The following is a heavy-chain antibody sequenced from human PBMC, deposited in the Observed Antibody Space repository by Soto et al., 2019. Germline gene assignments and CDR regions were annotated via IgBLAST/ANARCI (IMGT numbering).Heavy chain of an antibody. Sequence: ASVKVSCKVSGYTLTELSMHWVRQAPGKGLEWMGYFDPEDGETTYAQKFQGRVTMTKDTSTDTAYMELSSLRSEDTAVYYCATGFCGGECFRFDYWGQGTLVTVSS. V-gene: IGHV1-24*01. J-gene: IGHJ4*02. CDR1: GYTLTELS. CDR2: FDPEDGET. D-gene: IGHD2-21*01. CDR3: ATGFCGGECFRFDY.